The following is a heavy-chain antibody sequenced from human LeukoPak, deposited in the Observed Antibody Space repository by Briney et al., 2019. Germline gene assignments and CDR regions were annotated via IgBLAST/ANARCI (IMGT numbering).Heavy chain of an antibody. CDR3: AKYCGGDCYGMDV. CDR1: GFTFSSYA. V-gene: IGHV3-7*01. CDR2: IKQDGSEK. J-gene: IGHJ6*02. Sequence: GGSLRLSCAASGFTFSSYAMHWVRQAPGKGLEWVANIKQDGSEKDYVDSVKGRFTISRDNAKNSLYLQMNSLRAEDTAVYYCAKYCGGDCYGMDVWGQGTTVTVSS. D-gene: IGHD2-21*01.